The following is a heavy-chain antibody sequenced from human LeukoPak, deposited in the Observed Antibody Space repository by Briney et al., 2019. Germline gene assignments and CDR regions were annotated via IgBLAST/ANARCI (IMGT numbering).Heavy chain of an antibody. D-gene: IGHD3-22*01. V-gene: IGHV3-9*01. CDR1: GFTFDDHA. CDR2: INWDGSRI. J-gene: IGHJ3*02. CDR3: ARASYYYDTSGLGAFDI. Sequence: TGGSLRLSCAASGFTFDDHAMYWVRQAPGKGLEWVSGINWDGSRIGYADAVKGRFTISRDSAKNSLYLQMNSPRTEDTALYYCARASYYYDTSGLGAFDIWGQGTLVTVSS.